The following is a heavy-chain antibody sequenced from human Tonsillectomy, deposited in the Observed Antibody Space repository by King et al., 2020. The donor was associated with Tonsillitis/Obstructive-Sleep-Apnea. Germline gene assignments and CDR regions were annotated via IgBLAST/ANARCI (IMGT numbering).Heavy chain of an antibody. V-gene: IGHV3-48*03. J-gene: IGHJ4*02. Sequence: VQLVESGGGLVQPGGSLRLSCAASGFIFSSYEMNWVRQAPGKGLEWVSYISSSGSIIYYADSVKGRFTISRDNAKNSLYLQMNSLRAEDTAVYYCARNSGSYTSGWSLAYDYWGQGTLVTVSS. CDR3: ARNSGSYTSGWSLAYDY. D-gene: IGHD3-10*01. CDR2: ISSSGSII. CDR1: GFIFSSYE.